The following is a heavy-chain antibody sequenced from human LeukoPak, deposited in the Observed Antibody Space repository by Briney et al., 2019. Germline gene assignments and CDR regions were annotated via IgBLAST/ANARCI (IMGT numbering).Heavy chain of an antibody. CDR2: INPNSGGT. V-gene: IGHV1-2*02. D-gene: IGHD3-22*01. CDR3: ARGHPPYYYDSSGYYLWAFDI. J-gene: IGHJ3*02. CDR1: GYTFTGYY. Sequence: ASVKVSFKASGYTFTGYYMHWVRQAPGQGLEWMGWINPNSGGTNYAQKFQGRVTMTRDTSISTAYMELSRLRSDDTAVYYCARGHPPYYYDSSGYYLWAFDIWGQGTMVTVSS.